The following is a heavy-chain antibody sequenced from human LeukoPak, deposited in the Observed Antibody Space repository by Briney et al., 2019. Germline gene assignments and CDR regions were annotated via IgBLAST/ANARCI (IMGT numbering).Heavy chain of an antibody. V-gene: IGHV3-48*01. D-gene: IGHD4-23*01. CDR2: ISSSSSTI. CDR3: AKDPYGGSRLFDY. Sequence: PGGSLRLSCAASGFTFSSYSMNWVRQAPGKGLEWVSYISSSSSTIYYADSVKGRFTISRDNAKNSLYLQMNSLRAEDTAVYYCAKDPYGGSRLFDYWGQGTLVTVSS. CDR1: GFTFSSYS. J-gene: IGHJ4*02.